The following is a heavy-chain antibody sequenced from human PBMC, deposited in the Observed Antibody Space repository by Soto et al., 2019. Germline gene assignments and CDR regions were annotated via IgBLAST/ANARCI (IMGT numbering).Heavy chain of an antibody. Sequence: QITLKESSPTLVKPTQTLTRTCSFSGFSLYTGGVGVGWIRQPPGKALEWLALLYWDDTRRYNPSLKNTLTIAKDTSENQVVLTVTDMGPVDTGTYFCAHYTTDTYFDVWGKGATVTVSS. CDR1: GFSLYTGGVG. CDR2: LYWDDTR. D-gene: IGHD1-1*01. CDR3: AHYTTDTYFDV. J-gene: IGHJ6*04. V-gene: IGHV2-5*02.